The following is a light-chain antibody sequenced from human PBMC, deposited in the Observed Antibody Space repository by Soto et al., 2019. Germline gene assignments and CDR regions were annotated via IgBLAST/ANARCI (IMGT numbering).Light chain of an antibody. V-gene: IGLV1-47*01. J-gene: IGLJ1*01. CDR1: SSNIGTYY. Sequence: QSVLTQPPSASGTPGQRFTISCSGSSSNIGTYYVDWYQQLPGTAPKLLIHRNGQRPSGVPDRFSGSKSGTSASLAISGLRSEDEADYYCATWDDRRRAYVIGAGTKLTVL. CDR3: ATWDDRRRAYV. CDR2: RNG.